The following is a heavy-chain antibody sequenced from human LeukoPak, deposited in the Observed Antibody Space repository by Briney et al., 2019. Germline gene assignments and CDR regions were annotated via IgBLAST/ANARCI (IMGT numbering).Heavy chain of an antibody. D-gene: IGHD1-14*01. V-gene: IGHV3-74*01. J-gene: IGHJ4*02. CDR1: GFTFSDYW. CDR2: IKTDGSST. CDR3: ARDFMYNNRCTGC. Sequence: GGSLRLSCAASGFTFSDYWMHWVRQAPGKGLVWVSRIKTDGSSTSYADSVKGRFTISRDNAKNTPYLQMNSLRAEDTAVYYCARDFMYNNRCTGCWGQGTLVTVSS.